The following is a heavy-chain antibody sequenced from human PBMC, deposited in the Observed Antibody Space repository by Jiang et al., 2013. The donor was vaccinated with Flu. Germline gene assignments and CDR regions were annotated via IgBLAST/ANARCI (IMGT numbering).Heavy chain of an antibody. Sequence: GAEVKKPGASVKVSCKASGYTFTGYYMHWVRQAPGQGLEWMGWINPNSGGTNYAQKFQGRVTMTRDTSISTAYMELSRLRSDDTAVYYCARVEAAAGQYYYYYYGMDVWGQGPRSPS. V-gene: IGHV1-2*02. CDR3: ARVEAAAGQYYYYYYGMDV. D-gene: IGHD6-13*01. CDR2: INPNSGGT. J-gene: IGHJ6*02. CDR1: GYTFTGYY.